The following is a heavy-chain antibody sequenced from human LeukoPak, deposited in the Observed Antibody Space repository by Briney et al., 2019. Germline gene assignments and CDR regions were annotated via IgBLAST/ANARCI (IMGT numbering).Heavy chain of an antibody. D-gene: IGHD3-22*01. Sequence: PGGSLRLSCAASGFTFSSYWMSWVRQAPGKGLEWVANIKQDGSEKYYVDSVKGRFTISRDNAKNSLYLQMNSLRAEDTAVYYCARENYYDSSGYYWAPWFDPWGQGTLVTVSS. CDR1: GFTFSSYW. CDR2: IKQDGSEK. J-gene: IGHJ5*02. V-gene: IGHV3-7*01. CDR3: ARENYYDSSGYYWAPWFDP.